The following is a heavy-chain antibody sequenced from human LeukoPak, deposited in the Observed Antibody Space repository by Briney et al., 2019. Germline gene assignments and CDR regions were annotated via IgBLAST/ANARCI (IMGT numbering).Heavy chain of an antibody. V-gene: IGHV4-59*01. CDR1: GGSISSYY. D-gene: IGHD6-19*01. Sequence: SETLSLTCTVSGGSISSYYWSWSRQPPGKGLEWIGYIYYSGSTNYNPSLKSRVTISVDTSKNQFSLKLSSVTAADTAVYYCAGYSSGFDYWGQGTLVTVSS. J-gene: IGHJ4*02. CDR3: AGYSSGFDY. CDR2: IYYSGST.